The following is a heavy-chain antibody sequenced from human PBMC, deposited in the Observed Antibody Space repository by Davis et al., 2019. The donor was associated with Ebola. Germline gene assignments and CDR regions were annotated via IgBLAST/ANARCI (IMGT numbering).Heavy chain of an antibody. CDR1: GFTFSSYE. CDR3: GKGDFWSGYAPDY. Sequence: GESLKISCAASGFTFSSYEMNWVRQAPGKGLEWVAVIWYDGSNKYYADSVKGRFTISRDNSKNTLYLQMNSLRAEDTAVYYCGKGDFWSGYAPDYWGQGTLVTVSS. V-gene: IGHV3-33*06. J-gene: IGHJ4*02. D-gene: IGHD3-3*01. CDR2: IWYDGSNK.